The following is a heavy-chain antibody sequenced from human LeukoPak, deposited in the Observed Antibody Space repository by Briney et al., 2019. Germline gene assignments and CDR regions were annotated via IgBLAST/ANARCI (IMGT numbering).Heavy chain of an antibody. Sequence: SETLSLTCTVSGGSVSSGNYYWSWIRQSPGKGLEWIGYMYYSGSTNYNPSLKGRVTISADTSKNQFSLKLSSVTAADAAVYYCARTDSSGYRVVYWGQGTLVTVSS. D-gene: IGHD3-22*01. V-gene: IGHV4-61*01. CDR1: GGSVSSGNYY. J-gene: IGHJ4*02. CDR3: ARTDSSGYRVVY. CDR2: MYYSGST.